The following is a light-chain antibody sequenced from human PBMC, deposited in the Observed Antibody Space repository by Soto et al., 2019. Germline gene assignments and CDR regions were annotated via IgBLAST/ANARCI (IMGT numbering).Light chain of an antibody. V-gene: IGLV2-23*01. CDR3: CSYAGSSTML. CDR1: SSDIGSYRF. Sequence: QSALTQPASVSGSPGQSITISCTGTSSDIGSYRFVSWYQQFPGKAPKVMIYEGNKRPSGVSNRFSGSKSGNTASLTISGLQAEDEATYYCCSYAGSSTMLFGGGTKLTVL. CDR2: EGN. J-gene: IGLJ3*02.